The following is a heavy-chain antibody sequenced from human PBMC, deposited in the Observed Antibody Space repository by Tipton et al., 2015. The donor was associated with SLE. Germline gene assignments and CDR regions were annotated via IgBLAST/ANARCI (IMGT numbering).Heavy chain of an antibody. CDR2: IFYTGST. CDR3: ARQICHSGSCYFDY. CDR1: GGSISSYY. D-gene: IGHD2/OR15-2a*01. V-gene: IGHV4-59*01. Sequence: GLVKPSETLSLTCTVSGGSISSYYWSWVRQPPGKGLEWIGHIFYTGSTSYNPSLKSRVTISVDTSNQFSLQLSSATAADTAVYYCARQICHSGSCYFDYWGQGALVTVSS. J-gene: IGHJ4*02.